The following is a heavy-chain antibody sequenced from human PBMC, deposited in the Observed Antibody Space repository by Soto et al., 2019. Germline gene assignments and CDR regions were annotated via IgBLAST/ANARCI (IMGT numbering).Heavy chain of an antibody. Sequence: HLQLQESGPGLVKPSETLSLTCTVSGGSLTSSDYYWGWIRQPPGKGLEWIVTISYSDSSYFNPSLKSRVTLSVDTSTNQFSLRLTSVTAADTAVYYCARHPRPIGLRVYATHSFYFWSLGTLGTVSS. CDR3: ARHPRPIGLRVYATHSFYF. V-gene: IGHV4-39*01. CDR2: ISYSDSS. CDR1: GGSLTSSDYY. D-gene: IGHD2-8*01. J-gene: IGHJ4*02.